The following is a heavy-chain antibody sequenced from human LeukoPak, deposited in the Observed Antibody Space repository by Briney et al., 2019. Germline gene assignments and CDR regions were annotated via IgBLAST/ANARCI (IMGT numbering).Heavy chain of an antibody. V-gene: IGHV4-59*01. J-gene: IGHJ4*02. CDR1: GGSINNYY. CDR2: TYYSGET. D-gene: IGHD3-3*01. Sequence: SETLSLTCTVSGGSINNYYWSWIRQPPGKGLEWIGYTYYSGETKYNASLKSRVTISVDTSKNQFSLKLTSVTAADTAVYYCARGPSTYYDFWSGHQYWGQGTLVTVSS. CDR3: ARGPSTYYDFWSGHQY.